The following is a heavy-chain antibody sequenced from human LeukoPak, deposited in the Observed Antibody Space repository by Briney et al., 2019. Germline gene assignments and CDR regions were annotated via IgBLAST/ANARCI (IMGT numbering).Heavy chain of an antibody. V-gene: IGHV4-59*01. CDR3: AKDFEVGGFDAFDI. D-gene: IGHD3-16*01. Sequence: PSETLSLTCTVSGGSISSYYWSWIRQPPGKGLEWIGYIYYSGSTNYNPSLKSRVTISVDTSKNQFSLKLSSVTAADTAVYYCAKDFEVGGFDAFDIWGQGTMVTVSS. CDR2: IYYSGST. CDR1: GGSISSYY. J-gene: IGHJ3*02.